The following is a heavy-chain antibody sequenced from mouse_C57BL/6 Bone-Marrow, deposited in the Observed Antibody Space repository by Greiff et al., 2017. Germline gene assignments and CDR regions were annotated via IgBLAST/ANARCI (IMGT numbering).Heavy chain of an antibody. Sequence: EVQLVESGGDLVKPGGSLKLSCAASGFTFSSYGMSWVRQTPDKRLEWVATISSGGSYTYYPDSVKGRFTISRDNAKNTLYLQMSSLMSEDTAMYYCARHGGYYERFAYWGQGTLVTVSA. D-gene: IGHD2-3*01. J-gene: IGHJ3*01. CDR2: ISSGGSYT. V-gene: IGHV5-6*01. CDR3: ARHGGYYERFAY. CDR1: GFTFSSYG.